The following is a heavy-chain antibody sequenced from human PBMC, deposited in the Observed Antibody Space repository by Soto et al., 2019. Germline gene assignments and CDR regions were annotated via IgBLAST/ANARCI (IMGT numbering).Heavy chain of an antibody. D-gene: IGHD6-13*01. J-gene: IGHJ5*02. V-gene: IGHV1-3*01. CDR3: VRRHVSATGIDWFDP. CDR1: GYTFTSYG. Sequence: ASVKVYCKASGYTFTSYGIHWVRQAPGQRLEWMGWINAANGDTKYSPKFQGRVTITRDTSASTAYMELSSLRSEDTAVYYCVRRHVSATGIDWFDPWGQGTLVTVSS. CDR2: INAANGDT.